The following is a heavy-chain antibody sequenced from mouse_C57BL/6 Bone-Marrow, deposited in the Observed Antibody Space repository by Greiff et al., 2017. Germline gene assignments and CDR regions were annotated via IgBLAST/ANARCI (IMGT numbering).Heavy chain of an antibody. Sequence: QVQLQQSGPELVKPGASVKISCKASGYAFSSSWMNWVKQRPGKGLEWIGRIYPGDGDTNYNGKFKGKATLTADKSSSTAYMQLSSLTSEYCAGYFCASQLRRYYFDYWGQGTTLTVSS. D-gene: IGHD4-1*02. J-gene: IGHJ2*01. CDR3: ASQLRRYYFDY. CDR1: GYAFSSSW. V-gene: IGHV1-82*01. CDR2: IYPGDGDT.